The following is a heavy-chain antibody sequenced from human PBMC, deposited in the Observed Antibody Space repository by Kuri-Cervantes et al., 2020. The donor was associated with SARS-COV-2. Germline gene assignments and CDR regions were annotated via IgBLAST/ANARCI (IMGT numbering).Heavy chain of an antibody. CDR1: GFTFSSFP. Sequence: GGSLRLSCAASGFTFSSFPMSRVRQAPGKGLEWVSGISGSGANTYYADSVKGWFTISRDNSKNTLYLQMNSLRAEDTAVYYCVKDSRVYYFDYWGQGTLVTVSS. V-gene: IGHV3-23*01. CDR2: ISGSGANT. J-gene: IGHJ4*02. D-gene: IGHD2/OR15-2a*01. CDR3: VKDSRVYYFDY.